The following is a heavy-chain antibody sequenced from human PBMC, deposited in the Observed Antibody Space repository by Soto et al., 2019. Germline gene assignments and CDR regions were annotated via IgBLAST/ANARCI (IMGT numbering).Heavy chain of an antibody. CDR2: IYWDDDK. CDR1: GFSLSTSGVG. Sequence: QITLKESGPTLVKPTQTLTLTCTFSGFSLSTSGVGVAWIRQPPGKALEWLALIYWDDDKRYRTSLESRLTITKDTSKNKVVLKMTNMDSVDTATYYCAYLTCSGGSCYWFSFSGMDVWGQGTTVTVSS. CDR3: AYLTCSGGSCYWFSFSGMDV. J-gene: IGHJ6*02. D-gene: IGHD2-15*01. V-gene: IGHV2-5*02.